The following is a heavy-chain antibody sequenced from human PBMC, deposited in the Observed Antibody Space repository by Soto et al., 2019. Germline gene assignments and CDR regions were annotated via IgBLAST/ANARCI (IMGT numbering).Heavy chain of an antibody. V-gene: IGHV3-53*01. CDR1: GFTFSSNY. Sequence: VGSLRLSCAASGFTFSSNYMSWVRQAPGKGLEWVSVINSSGSKYYADSVKDRLTISSNNSNHTLYLQMISLRTEDTVMYYCARAINGYGDYYFDYWGQGTLVTVSS. D-gene: IGHD4-17*01. CDR2: INSSGSK. J-gene: IGHJ4*02. CDR3: ARAINGYGDYYFDY.